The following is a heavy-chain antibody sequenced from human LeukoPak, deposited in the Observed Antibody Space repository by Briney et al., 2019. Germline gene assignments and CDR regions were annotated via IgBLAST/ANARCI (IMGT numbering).Heavy chain of an antibody. CDR2: ISSSGSTI. Sequence: GGSLRLSCAASGFTFSSYEMNWVRQAPGKGREWVSYISSSGSTIYYGDSVKGRFSICRDNGKKSLYLQMNSLRAEDTAVYYCARDPADSGDYYYYYGMDVWGKGTTVTVSS. J-gene: IGHJ6*04. D-gene: IGHD4-17*01. CDR3: ARDPADSGDYYYYYGMDV. V-gene: IGHV3-48*03. CDR1: GFTFSSYE.